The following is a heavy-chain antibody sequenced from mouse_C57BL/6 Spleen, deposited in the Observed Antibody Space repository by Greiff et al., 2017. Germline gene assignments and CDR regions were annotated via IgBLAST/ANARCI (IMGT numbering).Heavy chain of an antibody. CDR2: IYPGSGST. V-gene: IGHV1-55*01. J-gene: IGHJ3*01. CDR1: GYTFTSYW. D-gene: IGHD2-1*01. Sequence: QVQLQQPGAELVKPGASVKMSCKASGYTFTSYWITWVKQRPGQGLEWIGDIYPGSGSTNYNEKFKGKATFTADTSSNLAYMQLSSLTTEDSASCYCALYGNYLFAYWGQGTLVTVSA. CDR3: ALYGNYLFAY.